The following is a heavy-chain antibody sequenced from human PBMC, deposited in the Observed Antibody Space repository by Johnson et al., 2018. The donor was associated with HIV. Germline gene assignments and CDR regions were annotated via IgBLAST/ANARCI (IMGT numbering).Heavy chain of an antibody. V-gene: IGHV3-43*01. CDR3: ASITTIAAAGRGAFDI. CDR1: GLTFDDYT. CDR2: IRWDGGSTL. J-gene: IGHJ3*02. Sequence: VQLVESGGVVVQPGGSLRLSCAASGLTFDDYTLHWVRQAPGKGLEWVSLIRWDGGSTLYYADSVQGRITIARDNAKNSLYLHMNSLRAEDTAVYYCASITTIAAAGRGAFDIWGQGTMVTVSS. D-gene: IGHD6-13*01.